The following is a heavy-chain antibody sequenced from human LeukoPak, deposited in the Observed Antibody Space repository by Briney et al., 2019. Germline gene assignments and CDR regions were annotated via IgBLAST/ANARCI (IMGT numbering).Heavy chain of an antibody. CDR1: GGSFSGYY. D-gene: IGHD6-13*01. J-gene: IGHJ6*02. CDR2: INHSGST. V-gene: IGHV4-34*01. CDR3: ARGVRGIAAAGAPYYYYGMDV. Sequence: SETLSLTCAVYGGSFSGYYWSWIRQPPGKGLEWIGEINHSGSTNYNPSLKSRVTISVDTSKNQFSLKLSSVTAADTAVYYCARGVRGIAAAGAPYYYYGMDVWGQGTTVTVSS.